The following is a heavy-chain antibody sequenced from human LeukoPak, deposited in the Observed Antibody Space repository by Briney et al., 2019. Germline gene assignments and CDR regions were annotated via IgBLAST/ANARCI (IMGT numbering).Heavy chain of an antibody. D-gene: IGHD3-10*01. CDR1: GYTFTSYA. J-gene: IGHJ4*02. Sequence: GASVKVSCKASGYTFTSYAMHWVRQAPGQRLEWMGWINAGNGNTKYSQKFQGRVTITRDTSASTAYMELSSLRSEDTAVYYCARAVNYYYGSGDFDYWGQRTLVTVSS. CDR3: ARAVNYYYGSGDFDY. CDR2: INAGNGNT. V-gene: IGHV1-3*01.